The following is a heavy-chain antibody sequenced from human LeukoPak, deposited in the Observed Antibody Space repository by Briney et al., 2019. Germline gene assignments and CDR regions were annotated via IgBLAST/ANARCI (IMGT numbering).Heavy chain of an antibody. D-gene: IGHD6-13*01. V-gene: IGHV4-59*12. J-gene: IGHJ6*02. CDR3: ARGAASIAAAGRYGMDV. Sequence: SETLSLTCTVSGGSISSYYWSWIRQPPGKGLEWIGYIYYSGSTNYNPSLKSRVTISVDTSKNQFSLKLSSVTAADTAVYYCARGAASIAAAGRYGMDVWGQGTTVTVSS. CDR2: IYYSGST. CDR1: GGSISSYY.